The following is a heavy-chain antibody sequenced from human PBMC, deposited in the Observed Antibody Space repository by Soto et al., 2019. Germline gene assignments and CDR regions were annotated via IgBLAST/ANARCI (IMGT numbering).Heavy chain of an antibody. J-gene: IGHJ4*02. D-gene: IGHD3-3*01. V-gene: IGHV6-1*01. CDR3: AREIMLLRFLERPLFDF. CDR2: TYYRSKWYN. Sequence: PSQTHSVTCAMSGDSVSSNTAAWNWIRQSPSRGLEWLGRTYYRSKWYNDYAVSVKSRITINPDTSKNQFSLQLNSVTPEDTAVYSCAREIMLLRFLERPLFDFWGQGILV. CDR1: GDSVSSNTAA.